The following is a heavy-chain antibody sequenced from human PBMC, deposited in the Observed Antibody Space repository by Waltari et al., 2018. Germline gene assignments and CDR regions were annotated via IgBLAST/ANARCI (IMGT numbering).Heavy chain of an antibody. CDR3: ARGGLLRPLRRLDY. V-gene: IGHV4-34*01. Sequence: QVQLQQWGAGLLKPSETLSLTCAVYGGSFSGYYWSWIRQPPGKGLEWIGEINHSGSTNYNPSLKSRVTISVDTSKNQFSLKLSSVTAADTAVYYCARGGLLRPLRRLDYWGQGTLVTVSS. CDR2: INHSGST. D-gene: IGHD1-26*01. J-gene: IGHJ4*02. CDR1: GGSFSGYY.